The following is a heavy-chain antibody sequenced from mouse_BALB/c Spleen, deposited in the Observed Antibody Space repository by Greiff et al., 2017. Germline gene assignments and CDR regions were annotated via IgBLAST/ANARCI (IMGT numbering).Heavy chain of an antibody. J-gene: IGHJ3*01. CDR2: IDPANGNT. V-gene: IGHV14-3*02. CDR3: ARSDYSPWFAY. CDR1: GFNIKDTY. Sequence: VQLQQSGAELVRSGASVKLSCTASGFNIKDTYMHWVKQRPEQGLEWIGRIDPANGNTKYDPKFQGKATITADTSSNTAYLQLSSLTSEDTAVYYCARSDYSPWFAYWGQGTLVTVSA. D-gene: IGHD2-12*01.